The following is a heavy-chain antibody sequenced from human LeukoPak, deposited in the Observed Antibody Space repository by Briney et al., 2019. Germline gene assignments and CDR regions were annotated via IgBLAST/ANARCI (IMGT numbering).Heavy chain of an antibody. Sequence: GGSLRLSCAASGLTFSSYAMNWVRQAPGEGLEWVSAISGSGGSTYYADAVKGRITISRDNDKITLYLQMNILTVKDTDVDYCAKEWGVDYGLRYWGQGTLVTVSS. J-gene: IGHJ4*02. CDR2: ISGSGGST. V-gene: IGHV3-23*01. D-gene: IGHD4-17*01. CDR3: AKEWGVDYGLRY. CDR1: GLTFSSYA.